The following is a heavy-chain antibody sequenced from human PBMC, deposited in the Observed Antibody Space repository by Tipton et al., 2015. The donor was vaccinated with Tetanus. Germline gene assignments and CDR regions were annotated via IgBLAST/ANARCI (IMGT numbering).Heavy chain of an antibody. CDR1: GGSLTSGSFY. Sequence: TLSLTCTVSGGSLTSGSFYWDWIRQPPGKGLEWIGNVYYNGNTLQNPSLKSRVTLSLDKSKNQFSLKLRSVTAADTAVYYCARANYDSSKKGPFDSWGQGSLVIVSS. D-gene: IGHD3-3*01. CDR3: ARANYDSSKKGPFDS. CDR2: VYYNGNT. J-gene: IGHJ4*02. V-gene: IGHV4-39*07.